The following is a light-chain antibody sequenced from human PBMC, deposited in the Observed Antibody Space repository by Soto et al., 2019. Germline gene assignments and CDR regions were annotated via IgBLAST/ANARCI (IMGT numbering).Light chain of an antibody. V-gene: IGKV3-15*01. CDR3: HQRQSWPRT. CDR2: GAS. CDR1: QSVSSN. Sequence: ERVMTHSPATLSASPWEIATLSCWASQSVSSNLAWYQQKPGQAPRLLIYGASTRATGIPARFSGSGSGTDFTLTISDAEPEDFAVYYCHQRQSWPRTFGQGTKVDI. J-gene: IGKJ1*01.